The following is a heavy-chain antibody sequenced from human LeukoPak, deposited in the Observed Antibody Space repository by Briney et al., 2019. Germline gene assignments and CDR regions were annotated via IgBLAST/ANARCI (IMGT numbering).Heavy chain of an antibody. Sequence: PGRSLRLSCAASGFTFDDYAMHWVRQAPGKGLEWVSGISWNSGSIGYADSVKGRFTISRDNAKNSLYLQMNSLRAGDTALYYCAKDYYDSSGYYYSPNDAFDIWGQGTMVTVSS. CDR1: GFTFDDYA. V-gene: IGHV3-9*01. CDR2: ISWNSGSI. D-gene: IGHD3-22*01. J-gene: IGHJ3*02. CDR3: AKDYYDSSGYYYSPNDAFDI.